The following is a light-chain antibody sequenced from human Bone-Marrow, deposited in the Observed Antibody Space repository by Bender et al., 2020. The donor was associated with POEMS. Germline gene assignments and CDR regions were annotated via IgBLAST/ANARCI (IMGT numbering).Light chain of an antibody. V-gene: IGLV1-44*01. CDR3: ATWDNRLNAWL. J-gene: IGLJ3*02. CDR2: ADA. CDR1: SIGRNP. Sequence: QSVLTQPPSASGTPGQRVTISSSGGSIGRNPINWYQQLPGTAPRLVIYADARRPSGVPNRFSASKSGSSASLAISGLQSEDAVDYYCATWDNRLNAWLFGGVTKLTVL.